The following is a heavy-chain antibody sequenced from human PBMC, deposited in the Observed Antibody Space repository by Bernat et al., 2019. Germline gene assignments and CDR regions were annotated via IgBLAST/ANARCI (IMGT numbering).Heavy chain of an antibody. J-gene: IGHJ4*02. CDR1: GFTFSNYA. CDR3: ARGRAGETGVEWGFDY. V-gene: IGHV3-30*14. CDR2: ISYDGSNK. D-gene: IGHD3-3*01. Sequence: QVQLVESGGGVVQPGRSLRLSCAASGFTFSNYAMHWVRQAPGKGLEWVAVISYDGSNKYYADSVKGRFTISRDNSKNTLYLQMNSLRAEDTAVYYCARGRAGETGVEWGFDYWGQGTLVTVSS.